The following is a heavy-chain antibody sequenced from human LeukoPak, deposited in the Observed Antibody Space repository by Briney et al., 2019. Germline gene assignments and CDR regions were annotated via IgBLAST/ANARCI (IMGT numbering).Heavy chain of an antibody. CDR1: GGSISSYY. J-gene: IGHJ4*02. CDR3: ATSTLQVTDDYGDYGWYRLDY. CDR2: IYYSGST. D-gene: IGHD4-17*01. V-gene: IGHV4-59*01. Sequence: KASETLSLTCTVSGGSISSYYWSWIRQPPGKGLEWIGYIYYSGSTNYNPSLKSRVTISVDTSKNQFSLKLSSVTAADTAVYYCATSTLQVTDDYGDYGWYRLDYWGQGTLVTVSS.